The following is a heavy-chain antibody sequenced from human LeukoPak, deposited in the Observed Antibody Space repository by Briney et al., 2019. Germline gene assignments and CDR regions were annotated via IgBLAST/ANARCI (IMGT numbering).Heavy chain of an antibody. V-gene: IGHV3-48*02. CDR1: GFTFSSYS. CDR3: ARAAYSSGPDC. CDR2: ISPSSNNI. Sequence: GGSLRLSCVASGFTFSSYSMNWVRQAPGKGLEWVSHISPSSNNIHYADSVKGRFTISRDNARDSLYLHMNSLRDEDTAVYYCARAAYSSGPDCWGQGTLVTVSS. D-gene: IGHD6-25*01. J-gene: IGHJ4*02.